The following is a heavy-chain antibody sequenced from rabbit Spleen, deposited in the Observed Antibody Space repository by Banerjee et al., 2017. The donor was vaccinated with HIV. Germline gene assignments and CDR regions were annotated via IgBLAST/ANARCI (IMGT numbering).Heavy chain of an antibody. Sequence: EESGGGLVKPGASLTLTCKASGIDLMSISMSWVRQAPGKGLEWIGDIYPVFGIRNYANGVQGRFTISSDNAQNTVDLQMNSLTPADTATYFCARNAGVGGAYATRLNLWGPGTLVTVS. V-gene: IGHV1S47*01. D-gene: IGHD6-1*01. CDR2: IYPVFGIR. J-gene: IGHJ4*01. CDR1: GIDLMSIS. CDR3: ARNAGVGGAYATRLNL.